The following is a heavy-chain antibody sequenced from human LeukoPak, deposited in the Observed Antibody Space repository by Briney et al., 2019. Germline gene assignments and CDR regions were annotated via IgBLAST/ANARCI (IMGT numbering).Heavy chain of an antibody. V-gene: IGHV1-18*01. CDR1: GGTFSSYA. CDR3: ARGGSSGLDF. Sequence: ASVKVSCKASGGTFSSYAISWVRQAPGQGLEWMGGISHYNGNTNYEQKFRGRVTMTTDTSTNTAYMELTNLESDDTAVYYCARGGSSGLDFWGQGTLVTVSS. D-gene: IGHD5-12*01. CDR2: ISHYNGNT. J-gene: IGHJ4*02.